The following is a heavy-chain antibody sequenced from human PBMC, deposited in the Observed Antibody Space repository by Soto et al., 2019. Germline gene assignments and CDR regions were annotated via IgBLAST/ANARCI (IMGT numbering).Heavy chain of an antibody. V-gene: IGHV1-69*05. D-gene: IGHD1-1*01. CDR2: IIPICGTA. CDR3: ASGVERVAYYYGMDV. CDR1: GYTFTSYD. J-gene: IGHJ6*02. Sequence: GASVKVSCKASGYTFTSYDINWVRQATGQGLEWMGWIIPICGTANYAQKFQGRVTITTDESTSTAYMELSSLRSEDTAVYYCASGVERVAYYYGMDVWGQGTTVTVSS.